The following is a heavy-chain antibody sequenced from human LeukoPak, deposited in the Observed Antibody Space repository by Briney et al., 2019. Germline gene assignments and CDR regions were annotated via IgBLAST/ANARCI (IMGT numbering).Heavy chain of an antibody. J-gene: IGHJ4*02. CDR1: GFTFSSYG. V-gene: IGHV3-33*01. D-gene: IGHD3-22*01. Sequence: GGSLRLSCAASGFTFSSYGMHWVRQAPGKGLEWVAVIWYDGSNKYYADSVEGRFTISRGNSKNTLYLQMNSLRAEDTAVHYCARDNYDSSGLAYYWGQGTLVTVSS. CDR3: ARDNYDSSGLAYY. CDR2: IWYDGSNK.